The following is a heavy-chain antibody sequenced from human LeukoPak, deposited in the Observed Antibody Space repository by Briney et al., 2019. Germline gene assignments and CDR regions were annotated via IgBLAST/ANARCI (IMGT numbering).Heavy chain of an antibody. V-gene: IGHV4-39*07. CDR2: IYYSGST. CDR1: GGSISSSSYY. CDR3: ARGGSGSFDFDY. Sequence: SETLSLTCTVSGGSISSSSYYWGWIRQPPGKGLEWIGSIYYSGSTYYNPSLKSRVTISVDTSKNQFSLKLSSVTAADTAVYYCARGGSGSFDFDYWGQGTLVTVSS. J-gene: IGHJ4*02. D-gene: IGHD1-26*01.